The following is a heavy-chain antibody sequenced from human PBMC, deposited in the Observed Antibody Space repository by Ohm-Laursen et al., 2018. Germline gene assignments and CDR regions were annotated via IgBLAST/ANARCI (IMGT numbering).Heavy chain of an antibody. J-gene: IGHJ5*02. Sequence: TQTLTLTCTFSGFSLSTSGVGVGWIRQPPGKALEWLALIYWNDDKRYSPSLKSRLTITKDTSKNQVVLTMTNMDPVDTATYYFAHRRSYNWNPIMTNWFDPWGQGTLVSVSS. V-gene: IGHV2-5*01. D-gene: IGHD1-20*01. CDR3: AHRRSYNWNPIMTNWFDP. CDR1: GFSLSTSGVG. CDR2: IYWNDDK.